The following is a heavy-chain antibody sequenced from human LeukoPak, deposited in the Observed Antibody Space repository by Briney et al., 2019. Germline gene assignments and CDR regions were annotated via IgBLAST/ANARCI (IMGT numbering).Heavy chain of an antibody. Sequence: WASVKVSCKVSGYTLTELSMHWVRQAPGKGLEWMGGFDPEDGETIYAQKFQGRVTMTEGTSTDTAYMELSSLRSEDTAVYYCATVAAAGAYRFDYWGQGTLVTVSS. CDR1: GYTLTELS. V-gene: IGHV1-24*01. J-gene: IGHJ4*02. D-gene: IGHD6-13*01. CDR3: ATVAAAGAYRFDY. CDR2: FDPEDGET.